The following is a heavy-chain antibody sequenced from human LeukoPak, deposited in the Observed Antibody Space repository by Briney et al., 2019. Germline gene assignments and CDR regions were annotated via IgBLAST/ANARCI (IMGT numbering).Heavy chain of an antibody. CDR3: ARATTAMVAGDAFDI. D-gene: IGHD5-18*01. CDR1: GFTFSSYA. V-gene: IGHV3-30*01. CDR2: ISYDGSNK. Sequence: GGSLRLSCAASGFTFSSYAMHWVRQAPGKGLEWVAVISYDGSNKYYADSVKGGFTISRDNSKNMLYLQMNSLRAEDTAVYYCARATTAMVAGDAFDIWGQGTMVTVSS. J-gene: IGHJ3*02.